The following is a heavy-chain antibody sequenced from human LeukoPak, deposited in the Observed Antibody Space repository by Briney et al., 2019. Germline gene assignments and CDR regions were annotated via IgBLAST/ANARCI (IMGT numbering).Heavy chain of an antibody. CDR2: ISSSGSTI. Sequence: GGSLRLSCAASGFTFSSYEMNWVRQAPGKGLEWVSYISSSGSTIYCADSVKGRFTISRDNAKNSLYLQMNSLRAEDTAVYYCARAGKSGWDSSSWYRGYYFDYWGQGTLVTVFS. J-gene: IGHJ4*02. D-gene: IGHD6-13*01. V-gene: IGHV3-48*03. CDR3: ARAGKSGWDSSSWYRGYYFDY. CDR1: GFTFSSYE.